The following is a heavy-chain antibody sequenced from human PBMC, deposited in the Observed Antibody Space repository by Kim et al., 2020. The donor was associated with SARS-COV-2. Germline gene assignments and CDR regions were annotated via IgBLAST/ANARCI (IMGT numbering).Heavy chain of an antibody. D-gene: IGHD2-15*01. V-gene: IGHV4-61*01. CDR3: ARDRKVVVVAATGWFDP. CDR2: IYYSGST. CDR1: GGSVSSGSYY. J-gene: IGHJ5*02. Sequence: SETLSLTCTVSGGSVSSGSYYWSWIRQPPGKGLEWIGYIYYSGSTNYNPSLKSRVTISVDTSKNQFSLKLSSVTAADTAVYYCARDRKVVVVAATGWFDP.